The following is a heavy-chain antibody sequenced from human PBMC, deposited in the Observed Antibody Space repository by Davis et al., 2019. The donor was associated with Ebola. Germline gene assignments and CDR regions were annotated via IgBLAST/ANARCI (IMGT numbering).Heavy chain of an antibody. J-gene: IGHJ6*02. CDR2: INPSGGST. CDR3: AREPQQLGNSYYYGMDV. CDR1: GYTFTRYY. Sequence: ASVKVSCKASGYTFTRYYMHWVRQAPGQGLEWMGIINPSGGSTTYAQKFQGRVTMSRDTSTSTVYMELSSLNSEDTAVYYCAREPQQLGNSYYYGMDVWGQGTTVSVSS. D-gene: IGHD6-13*01. V-gene: IGHV1-46*01.